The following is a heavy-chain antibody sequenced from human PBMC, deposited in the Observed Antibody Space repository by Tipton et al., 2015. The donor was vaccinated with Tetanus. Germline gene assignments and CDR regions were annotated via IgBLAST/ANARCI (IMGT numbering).Heavy chain of an antibody. V-gene: IGHV4-39*01. Sequence: TLSLTCTVSGGSISSSSYYWGWIRQPPGKGLEWIGSIYYSGSTYYNPSLKSRVTISVDTSKNQFSLKLSSVTAADTAVYYCANQGEYSGYNGWGQGTLVTVSS. CDR2: IYYSGST. CDR1: GGSISSSSYY. J-gene: IGHJ4*02. CDR3: ANQGEYSGYNG. D-gene: IGHD5-12*01.